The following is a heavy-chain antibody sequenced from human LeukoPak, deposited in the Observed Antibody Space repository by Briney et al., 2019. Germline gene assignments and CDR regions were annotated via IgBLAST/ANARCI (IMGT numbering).Heavy chain of an antibody. CDR1: GGSISSSSYY. Sequence: PSETLSLTCTVSGGSISSSSYYWGWIRQPPGKGLEWIGSIYYSGSTYYNPSLKSRVTISVDTSKNQFSLKLSSVTAADAAVYYCARHLGFDSSGWYLTNYFDYWGQGTLVTVSS. D-gene: IGHD6-19*01. J-gene: IGHJ4*02. V-gene: IGHV4-39*01. CDR3: ARHLGFDSSGWYLTNYFDY. CDR2: IYYSGST.